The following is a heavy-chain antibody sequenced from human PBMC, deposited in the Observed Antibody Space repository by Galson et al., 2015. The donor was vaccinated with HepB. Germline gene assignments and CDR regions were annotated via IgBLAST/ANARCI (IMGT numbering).Heavy chain of an antibody. CDR1: GFTFSKYS. J-gene: IGHJ4*02. CDR3: AREGSGGLQD. CDR2: ISSSSSTI. D-gene: IGHD5-12*01. V-gene: IGHV3-48*01. Sequence: SLRLSCAASGFTFSKYSMNWVRQAPGKGLEWISYISSSSSTIYYADSVKGRFTISRDNAKNSLYLQMNSLRAEDTAVYYCAREGSGGLQDWGQGTLVTVSS.